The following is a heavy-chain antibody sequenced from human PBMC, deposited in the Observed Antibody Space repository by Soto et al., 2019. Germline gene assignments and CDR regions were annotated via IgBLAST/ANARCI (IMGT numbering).Heavy chain of an antibody. Sequence: GSGPTLVNPTQTLTLTCTFSGFSLSTSGMCVSWIRQPPGKAPEWLARIDWDDDKYYSTSLKTRLIISKDTSKNQVVLTMTNMDPVDTATYYCARILAYSSSWSHFDYWGQGTLVTVSS. D-gene: IGHD6-13*01. V-gene: IGHV2-70*11. CDR2: IDWDDDK. J-gene: IGHJ4*02. CDR1: GFSLSTSGMC. CDR3: ARILAYSSSWSHFDY.